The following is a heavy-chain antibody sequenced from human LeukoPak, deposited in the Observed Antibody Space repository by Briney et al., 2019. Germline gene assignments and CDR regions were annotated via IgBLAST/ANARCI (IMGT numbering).Heavy chain of an antibody. CDR3: ARRGRQLVRQGFDY. Sequence: PSETLSLTCVVSGGSISSSSYYWGWIRQPPGKGLEWIGSIYYSGSTYYNPSLKSRVTISVDTSKNQFSLKLSSVTAADTAVYYCARRGRQLVRQGFDYWGQGTLVTVSS. CDR2: IYYSGST. D-gene: IGHD6-13*01. CDR1: GGSISSSSYY. J-gene: IGHJ4*02. V-gene: IGHV4-39*01.